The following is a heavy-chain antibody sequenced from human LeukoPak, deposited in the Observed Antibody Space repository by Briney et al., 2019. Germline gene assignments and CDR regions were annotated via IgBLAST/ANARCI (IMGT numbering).Heavy chain of an antibody. CDR3: ARWLGYFSSTYCYQPFDY. CDR1: GYSFTSYW. CDR2: IYPGDSDA. J-gene: IGHJ4*02. D-gene: IGHD2-2*01. V-gene: IGHV5-51*01. Sequence: GESLKISCKGSGYSFTSYWIGWVRQMPGKGLEWMGIIYPGDSDARYSPSFQGQVTISADKSISTAYLHWSSLKASDTAMYYCARWLGYFSSTYCYQPFDYRGQGTLVTVSS.